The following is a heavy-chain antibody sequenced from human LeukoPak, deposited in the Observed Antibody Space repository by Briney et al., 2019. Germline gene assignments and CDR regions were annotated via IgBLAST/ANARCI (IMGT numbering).Heavy chain of an antibody. D-gene: IGHD1-26*01. CDR2: VNPNSGDT. CDR3: ARASGSYWWFDS. CDR1: GYTFTGYY. J-gene: IGHJ5*01. V-gene: IGHV1-2*02. Sequence: GAPVKVSCKASGYTFTGYYLHWVRQAPGQGLEWMGCVNPNSGDTNYAQKFQGSVTMTRDTSISTVYMELSRLRSDDTAVYYCARASGSYWWFDSWGQGTLVTVSS.